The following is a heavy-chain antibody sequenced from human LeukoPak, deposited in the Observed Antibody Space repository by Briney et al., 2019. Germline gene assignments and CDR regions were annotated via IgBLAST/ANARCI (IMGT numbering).Heavy chain of an antibody. CDR3: ASDSDSSGWLDYYMDG. CDR2: ISSSGDYK. J-gene: IGHJ6*03. Sequence: KPGGSLRPSCAASGFTFRTYTLKWVRQAPGKRLEWVASISSSGDYKYYAASLKGRFTVSSDNAMNSLYLQMNILRVEDAAVYYCASDSDSSGWLDYYMDGWGTETTVT. V-gene: IGHV3-21*01. D-gene: IGHD6-19*01. CDR1: GFTFRTYT.